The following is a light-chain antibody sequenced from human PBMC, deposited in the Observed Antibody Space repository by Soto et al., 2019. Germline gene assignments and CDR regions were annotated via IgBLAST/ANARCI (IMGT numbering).Light chain of an antibody. CDR3: GTWDSSLSAYV. Sequence: QPVLTQPPAGSAAPGQKVTISCSGSSSNIRNNYVSWYQQLPGTAHKLLIYDNNKRPSGIPDRFSGSKSGTSATLGITGLQTGDEADYYCGTWDSSLSAYVFGTGTKVTVL. CDR2: DNN. V-gene: IGLV1-51*01. J-gene: IGLJ1*01. CDR1: SSNIRNNY.